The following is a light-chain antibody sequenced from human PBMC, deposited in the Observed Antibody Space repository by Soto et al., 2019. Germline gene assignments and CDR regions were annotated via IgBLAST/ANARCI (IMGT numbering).Light chain of an antibody. CDR2: DNN. J-gene: IGLJ1*01. CDR3: GTWDSTLSAGV. CDR1: SSNIGSNY. V-gene: IGLV1-51*01. Sequence: QSVLTQPPSVSGAPGQTVTISCTGSSSNIGSNYVSWYQQLPGTAPKVLIYDNNKRPSGIPDRFSGSKSGTSATLGITGLQTGDEADYYCGTWDSTLSAGVFGTGTNVTVL.